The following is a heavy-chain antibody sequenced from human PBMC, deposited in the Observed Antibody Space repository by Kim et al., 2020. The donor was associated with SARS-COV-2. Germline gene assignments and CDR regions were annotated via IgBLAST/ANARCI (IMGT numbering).Heavy chain of an antibody. CDR3: TRTDVYGTTWYGRADY. D-gene: IGHD6-13*01. J-gene: IGHJ4*02. V-gene: IGHV3-7*01. CDR2: IKQDGTAK. CDR1: GFTFSNYW. Sequence: GGSLRLSCAASGFTFSNYWMSWVRQAPGKGLEWLANIKQDGTAKYNVGSVKGRFTISRDNAEKSLYLQINSLTAEDTAMYFCTRTDVYGTTWYGRADYWGQGTLVTVSS.